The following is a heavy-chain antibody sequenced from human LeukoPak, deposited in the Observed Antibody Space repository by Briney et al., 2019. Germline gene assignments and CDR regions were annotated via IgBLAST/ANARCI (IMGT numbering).Heavy chain of an antibody. CDR3: ALTYRPSSGWYQMDY. CDR2: IYPGDSDT. CDR1: GYSFTSYW. D-gene: IGHD6-19*01. V-gene: IGHV5-51*01. J-gene: IGHJ4*02. Sequence: GESLQISCQGSGYSFTSYWIGWVRQMPGKGLEWMGIIYPGDSDTGYSPSFQGQVTISADKSISNAYLQWSSLKASDTAMYYCALTYRPSSGWYQMDYWGQGTLVTVSS.